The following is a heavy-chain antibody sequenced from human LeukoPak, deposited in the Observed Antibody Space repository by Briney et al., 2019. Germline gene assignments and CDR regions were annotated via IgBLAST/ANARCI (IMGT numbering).Heavy chain of an antibody. J-gene: IGHJ3*01. V-gene: IGHV1-2*02. CDR3: ARDLKARRSYYDSSL. D-gene: IGHD3-22*01. Sequence: ASVKVSCKASGYTFTGYYMHWVRQAPGQGLEWMGWINPNSGGTNYAQKFQGRVTMTRDTSISTAYMELSRLRSDDTAVYYCARDLKARRSYYDSSLWGQGTMVTVSP. CDR2: INPNSGGT. CDR1: GYTFTGYY.